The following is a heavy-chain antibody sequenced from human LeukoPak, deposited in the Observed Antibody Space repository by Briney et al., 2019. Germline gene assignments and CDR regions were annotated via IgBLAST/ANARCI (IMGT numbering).Heavy chain of an antibody. CDR3: ARVWDYEDRKDY. V-gene: IGHV4-34*01. CDR2: INHSGST. D-gene: IGHD1-7*01. CDR1: GFTVSSNY. Sequence: PGGSLRLSCAASGFTVSSNYMSWVRQAPGKGLEWIGEINHSGSTNYNPSLKSRVTISVDTSKNQFSLKLSSVTAADTAVYYCARVWDYEDRKDYWGQGTLVTVSS. J-gene: IGHJ4*02.